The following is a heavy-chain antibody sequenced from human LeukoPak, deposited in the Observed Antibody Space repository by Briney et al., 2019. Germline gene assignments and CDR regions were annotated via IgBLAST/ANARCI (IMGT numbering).Heavy chain of an antibody. J-gene: IGHJ6*02. D-gene: IGHD2-2*01. CDR2: INHSGST. CDR3: ARGLRGYCSSTSCPSGYYYGMDV. V-gene: IGHV4-34*01. Sequence: SETLSLTCAVYGGSFSGYYWSWIRQPPGKGLEWIGEINHSGSTNYNPSLKSRVTISVDTSKNQFSLKLSSATAADTAVYYCARGLRGYCSSTSCPSGYYYGMDVWGQGTTVTVSS. CDR1: GGSFSGYY.